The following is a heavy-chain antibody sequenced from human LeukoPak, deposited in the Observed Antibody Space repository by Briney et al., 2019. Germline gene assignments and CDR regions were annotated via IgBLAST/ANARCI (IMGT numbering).Heavy chain of an antibody. J-gene: IGHJ4*02. CDR1: GGSISSSSYY. D-gene: IGHD3-10*01. CDR2: IYYSGST. Sequence: SETLSLTCTVSGGSISSSSYYWGWIRQPPGTGLEWIGSIYYSGSTYYNPSLKSRVTISVDTSKNQFSLKLSSVTAADTAVYYCARGGVRGVIDYWGQGTLVTVSS. V-gene: IGHV4-39*07. CDR3: ARGGVRGVIDY.